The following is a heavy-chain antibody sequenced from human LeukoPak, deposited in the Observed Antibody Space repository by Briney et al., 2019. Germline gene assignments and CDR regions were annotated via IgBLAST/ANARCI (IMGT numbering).Heavy chain of an antibody. CDR2: IYYSGST. V-gene: IGHV4-39*07. J-gene: IGHJ3*02. CDR1: GGSISSSSYY. CDR3: AREVDIVVVVAAADAFDI. D-gene: IGHD2-15*01. Sequence: SETLSLTCTVSGGSISSSSYYWGWIRQPPGKGLEWIGSIYYSGSTYYNPSLKSRVTISVDTSKNQFSLKLSSVTAADTAVYYCAREVDIVVVVAAADAFDIWGQGTMVTVSS.